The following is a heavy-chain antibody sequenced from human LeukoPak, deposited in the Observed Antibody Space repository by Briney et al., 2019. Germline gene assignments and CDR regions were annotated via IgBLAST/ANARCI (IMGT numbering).Heavy chain of an antibody. J-gene: IGHJ5*02. CDR3: ASSLVVAAGIGWFDP. CDR1: GYTFTGYY. D-gene: IGHD2-15*01. CDR2: INPNSGGT. V-gene: IGHV1-2*02. Sequence: ASVTVSCTASGYTFTGYYMHWVRQAPGQGLEWMGWINPNSGGTNYAQKFQGRVTMTRATSISTAYMELSRLRSGDTAVYYCASSLVVAAGIGWFDPWGQGTLVTVSS.